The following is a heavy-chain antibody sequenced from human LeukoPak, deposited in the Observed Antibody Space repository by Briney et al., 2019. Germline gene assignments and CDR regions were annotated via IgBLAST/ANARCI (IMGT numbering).Heavy chain of an antibody. V-gene: IGHV1-69*13. CDR2: IIPIFGTA. CDR1: GGTFSSYA. Sequence: ASVKVSCKASGGTFSSYAISWVRQAPGQGLEWMGGIIPIFGTANYAQKFQGRVTITADESTSTAYMELSSLRSEDTAVYYCARVAGSYSSSSYPAYWGQGTLVTVSS. D-gene: IGHD6-6*01. J-gene: IGHJ4*02. CDR3: ARVAGSYSSSSYPAY.